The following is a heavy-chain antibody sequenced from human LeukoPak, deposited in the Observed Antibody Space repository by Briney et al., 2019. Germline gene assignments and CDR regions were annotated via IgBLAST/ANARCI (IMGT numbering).Heavy chain of an antibody. D-gene: IGHD6-6*01. V-gene: IGHV3-23*01. CDR3: AKAPPRSSSAEFDY. J-gene: IGHJ4*02. CDR2: ISGGGGIT. CDR1: GFTFSSYT. Sequence: GGSLRLSCAASGFTFSSYTMGWVRQAPGKGLEWVSGISGGGGITYYADSVKGRFTISRDNSKHTLYLQMNSLSPEDTAVYYCAKAPPRSSSAEFDYWGQGTLVTVSS.